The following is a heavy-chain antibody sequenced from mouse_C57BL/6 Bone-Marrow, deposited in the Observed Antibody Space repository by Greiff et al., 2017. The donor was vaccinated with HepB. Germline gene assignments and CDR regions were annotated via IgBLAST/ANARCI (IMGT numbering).Heavy chain of an antibody. CDR3: ARDPYDSDGAMDY. CDR2: IYPSDSET. D-gene: IGHD2-4*01. V-gene: IGHV1-61*01. CDR1: GYTFTSYW. Sequence: QVQLQQPGAELVRPGSSVKLSCKASGYTFTSYWMDWVKQRPGQGLEWIGNIYPSDSETHYNQKFKDKATLTVDKSSSTAYMQLSSLTSEDSAVYYCARDPYDSDGAMDYWGQGTSVTVSS. J-gene: IGHJ4*01.